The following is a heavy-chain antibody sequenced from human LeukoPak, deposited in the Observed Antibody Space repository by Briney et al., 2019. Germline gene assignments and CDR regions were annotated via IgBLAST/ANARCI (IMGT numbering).Heavy chain of an antibody. J-gene: IGHJ6*03. CDR3: ARVPLSSSSSYYMDV. D-gene: IGHD6-6*01. Sequence: SETLSLTCTVSGGSISSYYWSWIRQPPGKGLEWIGYIYYSGSTNYNPSLKSRVTISVDTSKNQFSLKLSSVTAADTAVYYCARVPLSSSSSYYMDVWGKGTTVTVSS. CDR1: GGSISSYY. V-gene: IGHV4-59*01. CDR2: IYYSGST.